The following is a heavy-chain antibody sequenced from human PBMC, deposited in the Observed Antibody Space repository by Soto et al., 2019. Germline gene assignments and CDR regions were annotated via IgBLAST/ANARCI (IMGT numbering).Heavy chain of an antibody. CDR3: ARDLTHPGLRFLEWSPSADDYYYMDV. J-gene: IGHJ6*03. D-gene: IGHD3-3*01. CDR2: INPNSGGT. V-gene: IGHV1-2*02. CDR1: GYTFTGYY. Sequence: ASVKVSCQASGYTFTGYYMHWVRQAPGQGLEWMGWINPNSGGTNYAQKFQGRVTMTTDTSTSTAYMELRSLRSDDTAVYYCARDLTHPGLRFLEWSPSADDYYYMDVWGKGTTVNVSS.